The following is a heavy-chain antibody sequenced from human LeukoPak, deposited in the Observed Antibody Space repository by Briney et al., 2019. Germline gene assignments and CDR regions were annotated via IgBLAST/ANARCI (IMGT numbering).Heavy chain of an antibody. V-gene: IGHV3-30*04. CDR1: GFTFSSYA. J-gene: IGHJ6*03. Sequence: QPGGSLRLSCAASGFTFSSYAMHWVRQAPGKGLEWVAVISYDGSNKYYADSVKGRFTISRDNSKNTLYLQMNSLRAEDTAVYYCARDQRVYYYYMDVWGKGTTVTVSS. CDR2: ISYDGSNK. CDR3: ARDQRVYYYYMDV. D-gene: IGHD6-25*01.